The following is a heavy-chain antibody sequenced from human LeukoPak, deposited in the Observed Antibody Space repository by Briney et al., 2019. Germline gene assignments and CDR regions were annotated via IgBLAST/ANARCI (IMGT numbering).Heavy chain of an antibody. V-gene: IGHV3-15*01. CDR3: TTDQAAGLFRGLRSSFVL. CDR2: IKSETDCGTT. D-gene: IGHD2-21*01. Sequence: GGSLRLFCAASGFTFNNAWMSWVGQAPGKGLEWVGRIKSETDCGTTDYAAPVKGRFTISRDDSKNTLYLQMNSLKTEDTAVYYCTTDQAAGLFRGLRSSFVLWGHGTLVTVSS. CDR1: GFTFNNAW. J-gene: IGHJ3*01.